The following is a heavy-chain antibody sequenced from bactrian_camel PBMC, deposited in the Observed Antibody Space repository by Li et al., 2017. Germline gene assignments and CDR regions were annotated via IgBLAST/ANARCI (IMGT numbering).Heavy chain of an antibody. Sequence: DVQLVESGGGSVQAGGSLRLSCTASGLAFSTSCMGWFRQAPGKEREAVASISTDGGSTDYAGSVGGRFTISRDNANYTVYLQMNNLKPDDTAMYYCAANFGPYCSAMLLARRANFMGQGTQVTVS. CDR2: ISTDGGST. CDR1: GLAFSTSC. V-gene: IGHV3S40*01. D-gene: IGHD2*01. J-gene: IGHJ4*01.